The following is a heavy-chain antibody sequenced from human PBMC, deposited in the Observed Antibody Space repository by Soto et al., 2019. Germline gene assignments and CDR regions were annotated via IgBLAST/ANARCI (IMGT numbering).Heavy chain of an antibody. D-gene: IGHD6-13*01. V-gene: IGHV4-4*02. CDR1: GLAISSGDW. J-gene: IGHJ4*02. CDR3: ARDQGSHPGD. Sequence: QVQLQESGPGLVRPSGNVSLTCAVSGLAISSGDWWSWVRQPPGKGLEWVGEIHHSGSANYNPSLKSRVTLSVVPSKDLFSLTLISVTAADTAFYYCARDQGSHPGDWGQGTLVSVSS. CDR2: IHHSGSA.